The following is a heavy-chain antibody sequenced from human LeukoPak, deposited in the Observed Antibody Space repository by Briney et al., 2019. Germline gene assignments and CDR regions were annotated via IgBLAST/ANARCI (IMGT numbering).Heavy chain of an antibody. J-gene: IGHJ2*01. CDR3: ARDQEYWYFDL. V-gene: IGHV3-53*01. Sequence: PSETLSLTCTVSGGSISSSVYYWGWIRQPPGKGLEWVSVIYSGGSTYYADSVKGRFTISRDNSKNTLYLQMNSLRAEDTAVYYCARDQEYWYFDLWGRGTLVTVSS. CDR1: GGSISSSVYY. CDR2: IYSGGST.